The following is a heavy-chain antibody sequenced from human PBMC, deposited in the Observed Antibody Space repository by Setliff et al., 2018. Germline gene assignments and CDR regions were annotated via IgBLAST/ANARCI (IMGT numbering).Heavy chain of an antibody. V-gene: IGHV4-59*01. J-gene: IGHJ4*02. Sequence: PSETLSLTCTVSGGSISSYDWSWIRQSPGKGLEWIGNIYYSGTTNYNPSLKSRVTISADTSKNQFSLRLTSVTAADTAVYYCARTGTYRYFDYWGQGALVTVSS. CDR2: IYYSGTT. CDR1: GGSISSYD. D-gene: IGHD1-1*01. CDR3: ARTGTYRYFDY.